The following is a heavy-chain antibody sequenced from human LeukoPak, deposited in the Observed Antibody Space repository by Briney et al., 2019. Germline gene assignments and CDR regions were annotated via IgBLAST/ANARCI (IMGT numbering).Heavy chain of an antibody. CDR2: IYTSGST. CDR1: GGSISSGSYY. D-gene: IGHD1-26*01. V-gene: IGHV4-61*02. CDR3: ARTGSYYRFDAFDI. J-gene: IGHJ3*02. Sequence: SETLSLTCTVSGGSISSGSYYWSWIRQPAGKGLEWIGRIYTSGSTNYNPSLKSRVTISVDTSKNQFSLKLSSVTAADTAVYYCARTGSYYRFDAFDIWGQGTMVTVSS.